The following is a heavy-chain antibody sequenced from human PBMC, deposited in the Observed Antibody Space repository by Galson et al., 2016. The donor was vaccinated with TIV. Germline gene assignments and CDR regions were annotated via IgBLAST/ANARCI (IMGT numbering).Heavy chain of an antibody. J-gene: IGHJ4*02. D-gene: IGHD2/OR15-2a*01. V-gene: IGHV1-24*01. Sequence: SVKVSCKVSGNSLNELVIHWVRQAPGKGLEWMGGFDPEVSKTVYAQMLQGRVTMAADTSSNTAYMELGSLRFEDTAVYYCATVAWFPGLSLDNWGQATLVTVSS. CDR1: GNSLNELV. CDR2: FDPEVSKT. CDR3: ATVAWFPGLSLDN.